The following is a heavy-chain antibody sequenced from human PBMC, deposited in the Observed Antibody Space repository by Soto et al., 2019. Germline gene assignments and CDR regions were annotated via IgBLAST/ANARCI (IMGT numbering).Heavy chain of an antibody. CDR3: VMVDNYVTPTPQDV. Sequence: QVQLVQSGDEVKKPGASVKVSCKACGYIFVNYGIAWVRQAPGQGLEWMGWISPYTGNTHSATKIQGRLTMTTDTSTSTAYMDLGSLTSDDTAVYYCVMVDNYVTPTPQDVWGQGTTFTVSS. CDR2: ISPYTGNT. CDR1: GYIFVNYG. D-gene: IGHD3-16*01. J-gene: IGHJ6*02. V-gene: IGHV1-18*01.